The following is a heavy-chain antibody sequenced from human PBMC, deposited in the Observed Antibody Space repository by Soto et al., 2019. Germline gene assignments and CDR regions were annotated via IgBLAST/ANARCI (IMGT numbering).Heavy chain of an antibody. Sequence: QVQLVQSGAAVKKPGASVKVSCKASGFSFTVYYIHWLRQAPGQGLEWMGWINAHSGGTEYAQKFQGRVTLTRDTSIASAYLTLTSLTADDTALYFCATDLTRQLAYWSDPWGQGSQVTVAS. D-gene: IGHD6-6*01. CDR2: INAHSGGT. V-gene: IGHV1-2*02. CDR1: GFSFTVYY. J-gene: IGHJ5*02. CDR3: ATDLTRQLAYWSDP.